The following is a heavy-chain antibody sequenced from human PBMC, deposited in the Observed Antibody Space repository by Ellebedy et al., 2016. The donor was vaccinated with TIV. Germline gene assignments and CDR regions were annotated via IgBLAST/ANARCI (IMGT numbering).Heavy chain of an antibody. CDR2: IIPILGIA. CDR1: GGTFSSYA. D-gene: IGHD3-9*01. Sequence: ASVKVSCKASGGTFSSYAISWVRQAPGQGLEWMGRIIPILGIANYAQKFQGRVTITADKSTSTAYMELSSLRSEDTAVYYCARPVKELRYFDWSDAFDIWGQGTMVTVSS. J-gene: IGHJ3*02. V-gene: IGHV1-69*04. CDR3: ARPVKELRYFDWSDAFDI.